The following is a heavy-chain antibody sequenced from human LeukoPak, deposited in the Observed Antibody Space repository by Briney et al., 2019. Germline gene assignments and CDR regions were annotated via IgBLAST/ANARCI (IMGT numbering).Heavy chain of an antibody. CDR1: GFTFKTYA. CDR3: AKDAQGLVRGGIYFDF. J-gene: IGHJ4*02. D-gene: IGHD6-19*01. CDR2: MSGSGSST. V-gene: IGHV3-23*01. Sequence: GGSLRLSCAASGFTFKTYAMTWVRQVPGKGPEWVSSMSGSGSSTDYADSVKGRFTISRDNSKNTLYLQMNSLRAEDTALYYCAKDAQGLVRGGIYFDFWGQGSLVTVSS.